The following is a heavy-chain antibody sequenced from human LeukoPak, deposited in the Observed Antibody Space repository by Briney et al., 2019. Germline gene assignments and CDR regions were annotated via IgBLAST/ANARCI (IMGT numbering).Heavy chain of an antibody. D-gene: IGHD2-2*02. J-gene: IGHJ6*03. V-gene: IGHV3-53*01. Sequence: GGSLRLSCAASGFTVSSNYMSWVRQAPGKGLEWVSVIYSGGSTYYADSVKGRFTISRDNSKNTLYLQMNSLRAEDTAVYYCARGRRYCSSTSCYIDYYYYMGVWGKGTTVTVSS. CDR2: IYSGGST. CDR1: GFTVSSNY. CDR3: ARGRRYCSSTSCYIDYYYYMGV.